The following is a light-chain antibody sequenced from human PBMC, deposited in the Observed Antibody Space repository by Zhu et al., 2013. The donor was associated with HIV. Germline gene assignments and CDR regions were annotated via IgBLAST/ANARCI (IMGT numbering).Light chain of an antibody. V-gene: IGKV3-20*01. Sequence: EIVLTQSPGTLSLSPGERATLSCRASQSVSSDFLSWYQQKPGQAPRLVIFGATGRATGIPDRFSGSGSGTEFTLTISRLEPEDFAVYYCQQYSNWPWTFGQETKVEIK. CDR1: QSVSSDF. CDR2: GAT. CDR3: QQYSNWPWT. J-gene: IGKJ1*01.